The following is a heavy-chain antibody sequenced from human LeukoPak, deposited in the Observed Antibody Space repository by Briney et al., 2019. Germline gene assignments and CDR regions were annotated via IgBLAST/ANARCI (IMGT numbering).Heavy chain of an antibody. V-gene: IGHV1-2*04. CDR2: INPNSGGT. CDR3: ARDGGYSYGSAWNFDY. Sequence: ASVTVSCKASGYTFTGYYMHWVRQAPGQGLEWMGWINPNSGGTNYAQKFQGWVTMTRDTSISTAYMELSRLRSDDTAVYYCARDGGYSYGSAWNFDYWGQGTLVTVSS. J-gene: IGHJ4*02. CDR1: GYTFTGYY. D-gene: IGHD5-18*01.